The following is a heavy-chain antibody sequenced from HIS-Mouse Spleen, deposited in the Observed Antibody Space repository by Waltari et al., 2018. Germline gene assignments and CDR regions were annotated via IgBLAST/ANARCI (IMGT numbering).Heavy chain of an antibody. V-gene: IGHV3-30-3*01. Sequence: QVQLVESGGGVVQPGRSLRLSCAASGFTFSSYAMLWVRQAPGKGLEWVAVISYDGSNKYYADSVKGRFTISRDNSKNTLYLQMNSLRAEDTAVYYCARDQGGYQMRPFDAFDIWGQGTMVTVSS. J-gene: IGHJ3*02. CDR2: ISYDGSNK. CDR1: GFTFSSYA. D-gene: IGHD5-12*01. CDR3: ARDQGGYQMRPFDAFDI.